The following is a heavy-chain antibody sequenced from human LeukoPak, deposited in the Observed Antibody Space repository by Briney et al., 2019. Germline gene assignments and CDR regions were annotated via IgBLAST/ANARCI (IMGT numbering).Heavy chain of an antibody. Sequence: GGSLRLSCAASGFTFRSYSMNWVRQAPGKGLEWVSSISSSSSYIYYADSVKGRFTISRDNAKNSLYLQMNSLRAEDTAVYYCARDSVRGVRGVIIKPQGAFDIWGQGTMVTVSS. J-gene: IGHJ3*02. CDR1: GFTFRSYS. V-gene: IGHV3-21*01. CDR2: ISSSSSYI. CDR3: ARDSVRGVRGVIIKPQGAFDI. D-gene: IGHD3-10*01.